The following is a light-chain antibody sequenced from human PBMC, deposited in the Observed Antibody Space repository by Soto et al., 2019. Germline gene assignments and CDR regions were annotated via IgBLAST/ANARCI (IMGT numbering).Light chain of an antibody. Sequence: IVMTQSPSTLSVSAGERATLSCRASQSVSSHLAWYQQKPGQAPRLLIYGASTRATGIPARFSGSGSGTEFTLTISSLEHEDFAVYYCQQRSNWHTWTFGQGTKVDIK. CDR1: QSVSSH. J-gene: IGKJ1*01. V-gene: IGKV3-15*01. CDR2: GAS. CDR3: QQRSNWHTWT.